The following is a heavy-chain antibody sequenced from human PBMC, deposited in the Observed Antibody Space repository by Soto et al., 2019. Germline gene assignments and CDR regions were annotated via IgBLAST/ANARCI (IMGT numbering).Heavy chain of an antibody. D-gene: IGHD2-15*01. V-gene: IGHV3-64*01. CDR2: ISSDGGNT. CDR3: AWRRDVWYDVAM. J-gene: IGHJ3*02. Sequence: EVQLVESGGDLVQPGGSLRLSCAASGFTFSSSAMHWVRQAPGKGLEYVSSISSDGGNTYYANSVKGRFTISRDNSKNILYLQMGCLRAEDMAEYYCAWRRDVWYDVAMCGHGTMVTVSS. CDR1: GFTFSSSA.